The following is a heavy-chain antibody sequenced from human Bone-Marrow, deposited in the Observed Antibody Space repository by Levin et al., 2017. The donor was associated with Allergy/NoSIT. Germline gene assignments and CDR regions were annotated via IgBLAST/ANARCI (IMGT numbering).Heavy chain of an antibody. CDR3: ARNGYYSIDH. J-gene: IGHJ4*02. D-gene: IGHD4-11*01. Sequence: RASETLSLTCAVSGGSISSGTWWSWVRQPPGKGLEWIGEIFHTGSTNYNPSLKSRITISVDKSQNQFSLKVTSMTAADTAIYYCARNGYYSIDHWGQGTLVTVSS. CDR2: IFHTGST. CDR1: GGSISSGTW. V-gene: IGHV4-4*02.